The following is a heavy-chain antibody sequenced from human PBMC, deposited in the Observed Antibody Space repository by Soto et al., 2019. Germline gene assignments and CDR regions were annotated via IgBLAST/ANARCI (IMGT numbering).Heavy chain of an antibody. D-gene: IGHD3-10*01. CDR2: ISGSGVGT. J-gene: IGHJ4*02. CDR3: ASHSMVRGVILNPFDS. CDR1: GLNFSSYV. V-gene: IGHV3-23*01. Sequence: PGGSKRLSCAASGLNFSSYVMSWVRQAPGRGLAWVSAISGSGVGTYYADSVKGRFTISRDNSKNTLYLQMNNLRAEDTAVYYCASHSMVRGVILNPFDSWGQGTPVTVSS.